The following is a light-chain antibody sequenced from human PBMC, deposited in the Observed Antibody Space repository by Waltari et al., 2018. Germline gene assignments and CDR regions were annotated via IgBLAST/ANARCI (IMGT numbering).Light chain of an antibody. CDR2: EVT. V-gene: IGLV2-8*01. J-gene: IGLJ2*01. CDR3: SSYGGSSTLV. CDR1: RTDPDDYNF. Sequence: QSALTQPPSASGSPGQSVTISCTGTRTDPDDYNFVACYQKQPGKAPQLIIHEVTKRATWVPDRFSGSRSATTASLTVSGLQYEDEGDYYCSSYGGSSTLVFGGGTKLTVL.